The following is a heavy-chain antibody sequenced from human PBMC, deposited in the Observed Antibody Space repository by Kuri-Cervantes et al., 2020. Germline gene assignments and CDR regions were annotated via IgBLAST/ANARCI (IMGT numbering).Heavy chain of an antibody. Sequence: GGSLRLSCAASGFTFSSYGMHWVRQAPGKGLEWVAVIWYDGSNKYYADSVKGRSTISRDNSKNTLYLQMNSLRGDDTALYYCAKGWSAAGEFDSWGQGTLVTVSS. CDR2: IWYDGSNK. V-gene: IGHV3-33*06. CDR3: AKGWSAAGEFDS. J-gene: IGHJ4*02. CDR1: GFTFSSYG. D-gene: IGHD6-13*01.